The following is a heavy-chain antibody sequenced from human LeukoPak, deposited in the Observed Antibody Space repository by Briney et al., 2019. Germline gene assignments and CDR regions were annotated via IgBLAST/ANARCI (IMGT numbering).Heavy chain of an antibody. CDR3: AGGHCSGYYPIDY. CDR2: ITSSGSTI. J-gene: IGHJ4*02. D-gene: IGHD3-3*01. V-gene: IGHV3-11*04. Sequence: GGSLRLSCAASGFTFSDYYMSWLRQAPGKGLEWVSYITSSGSTIYYADSVKGRFTISRDNAKNSLYLQINSLRAEDTAVYYCAGGHCSGYYPIDYWGQGTLVTVSS. CDR1: GFTFSDYY.